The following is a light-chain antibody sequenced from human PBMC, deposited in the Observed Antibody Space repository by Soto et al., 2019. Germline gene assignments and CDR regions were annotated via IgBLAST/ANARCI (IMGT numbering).Light chain of an antibody. CDR1: SSDVGGYDL. Sequence: QSVLTQPASVSGSPGQSITISCTGTSSDVGGYDLVSWYQQHPGKAPKLIIYEVSNRPSGVSYRFSGSKSGNTASLTISAPQDEAEYDYCCCTFVGAATFVFGGGTKLTVL. J-gene: IGLJ2*01. CDR3: CTFVGAATFV. V-gene: IGLV2-23*02. CDR2: EVS.